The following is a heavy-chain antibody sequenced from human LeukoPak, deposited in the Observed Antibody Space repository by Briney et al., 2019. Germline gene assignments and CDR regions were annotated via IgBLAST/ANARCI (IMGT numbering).Heavy chain of an antibody. D-gene: IGHD2-21*01. CDR1: GGSISSGGYY. CDR3: ASTTTLIAANT. CDR2: IYYSGST. J-gene: IGHJ1*01. V-gene: IGHV4-31*03. Sequence: SETLSLTCTVSGGSISSGGYYWSWIRQHPGKGLEWIGYIYYSGSTYYNPSLKSRVTISVDTSKNQFSLNVSSVTAADTGVYYCASTTTLIAANTWGQGTLVTVSS.